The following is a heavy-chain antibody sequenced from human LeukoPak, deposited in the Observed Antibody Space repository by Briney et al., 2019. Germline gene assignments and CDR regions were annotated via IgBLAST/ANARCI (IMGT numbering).Heavy chain of an antibody. CDR2: IYYSGST. Sequence: SETLSLTCTVSGGSISSSSYYWGWIRQPPGKGLEWIGSIYYSGSTYYNPSLKSRVTISVDTSKNQFSLKLSSVTAADTAVYYCARPRGEGYFDYWGQGTLVTVSS. J-gene: IGHJ4*02. V-gene: IGHV4-39*01. CDR3: ARPRGEGYFDY. CDR1: GGSISSSSYY. D-gene: IGHD3-16*01.